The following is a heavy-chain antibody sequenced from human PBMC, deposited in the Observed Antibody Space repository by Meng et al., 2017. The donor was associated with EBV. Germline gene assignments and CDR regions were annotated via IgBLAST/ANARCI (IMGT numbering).Heavy chain of an antibody. V-gene: IGHV1-18*01. J-gene: IGHJ4*02. CDR3: ARDGRLYDTPSPFDY. Sequence: QVPLGQSGAEVTKPGAAVKVSCKASGYTFTSYGISWVRQAPGQGLEWMGWISAYNGNTNYAQKLQGRVTMTTDTSTSTAYMELRSLRSDDTAVYYCARDGRLYDTPSPFDYWGQGTLVTVSS. CDR1: GYTFTSYG. D-gene: IGHD3-22*01. CDR2: ISAYNGNT.